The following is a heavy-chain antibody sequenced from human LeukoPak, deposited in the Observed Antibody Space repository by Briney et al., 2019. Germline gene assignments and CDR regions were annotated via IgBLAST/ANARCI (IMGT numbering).Heavy chain of an antibody. J-gene: IGHJ4*02. V-gene: IGHV4-4*07. CDR1: GGSISSYY. D-gene: IGHD3-22*01. Sequence: SETLSLTCTVSGGSISSYYWSWIRQPAGKGLEWIGRIYTSGSTNYNPSLKSGVTMSVDTSKNQFSLKLSSVTAADTAVYYCARHGPYYYDSSGYDFDYWGQGTLVTVSS. CDR3: ARHGPYYYDSSGYDFDY. CDR2: IYTSGST.